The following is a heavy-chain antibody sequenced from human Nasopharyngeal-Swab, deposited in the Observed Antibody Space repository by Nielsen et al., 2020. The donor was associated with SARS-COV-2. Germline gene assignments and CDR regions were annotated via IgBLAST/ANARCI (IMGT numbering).Heavy chain of an antibody. J-gene: IGHJ3*02. CDR2: IYHSGST. Sequence: WIRQPPGQGLEWIGEIYHSGSTNYNPSLKSRVTISVDKSKNQFSLKLSSVTAADTAVYYCARGALIAAAGTVVRAFDIWGQGTMVTVSS. V-gene: IGHV4-4*02. D-gene: IGHD6-13*01. CDR3: ARGALIAAAGTVVRAFDI.